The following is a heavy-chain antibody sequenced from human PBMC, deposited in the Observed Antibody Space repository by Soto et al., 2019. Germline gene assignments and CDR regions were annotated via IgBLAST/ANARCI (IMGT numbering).Heavy chain of an antibody. Sequence: QVQLVQSGAEVKKPGSSVKVSCKASGGTFSSYAISWVRQAPGQGLEWMGGIIPICGTANYAQKCQGRVTMTEDESTSTDYMALSSLGSEDKAVYYCARDYVSYSSSPLSSVWYAWFDPWGQGTLVTVSS. J-gene: IGHJ5*02. CDR2: IIPICGTA. D-gene: IGHD6-6*01. CDR1: GGTFSSYA. CDR3: ARDYVSYSSSPLSSVWYAWFDP. V-gene: IGHV1-69*01.